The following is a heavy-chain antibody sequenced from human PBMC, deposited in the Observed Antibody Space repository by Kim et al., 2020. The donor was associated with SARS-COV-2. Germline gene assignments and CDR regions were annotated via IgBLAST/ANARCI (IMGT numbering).Heavy chain of an antibody. Sequence: SETLSLTCTVSGGSISSYYWSWLRQAPGKGLEWIGYIYYSGSTNYNPSLKSRVTISVDTSKNQFSLKLNSVTAADTAVYYCARGGGGDWGQGTLVTVSS. D-gene: IGHD2-21*01. CDR3: ARGGGGD. J-gene: IGHJ4*02. V-gene: IGHV4-59*01. CDR1: GGSISSYY. CDR2: IYYSGST.